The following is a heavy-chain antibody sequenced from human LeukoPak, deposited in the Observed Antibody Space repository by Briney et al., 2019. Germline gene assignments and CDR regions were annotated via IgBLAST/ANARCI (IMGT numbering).Heavy chain of an antibody. J-gene: IGHJ4*02. V-gene: IGHV3-30*03. CDR3: ARDVDY. CDR1: GFIFSDYG. CDR2: ISYDGSNK. Sequence: GGSLRLSCAASGFIFSDYGMHWVRQAPGKGLEWVAVISYDGSNKYYADSVKGRFTISRDNSKNTLYLQMNSLRAGDTAVYYCARDVDYWGQGTLVTVSS.